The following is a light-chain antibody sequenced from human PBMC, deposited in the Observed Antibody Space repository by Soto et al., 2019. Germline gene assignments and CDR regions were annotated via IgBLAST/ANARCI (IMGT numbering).Light chain of an antibody. CDR2: AAS. CDR1: ESIANY. Sequence: DIQMTQYPSYLSASVGDRVTITCRASESIANYLNWYQQKPGNAPNLLIYAASTLQTGVPSRFSGSGSGTDFSLTISSLQAEVLATCFSQQRDISPYTFGQGTKL. CDR3: QQRDISPYT. J-gene: IGKJ2*01. V-gene: IGKV1-39*01.